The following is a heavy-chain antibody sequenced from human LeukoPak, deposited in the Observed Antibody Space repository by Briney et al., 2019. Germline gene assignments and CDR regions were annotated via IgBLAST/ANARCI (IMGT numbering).Heavy chain of an antibody. CDR3: AKDDRIAVAGKDWYFDL. CDR1: GFTFSYYW. CDR2: INQDGSEK. D-gene: IGHD6-19*01. V-gene: IGHV3-7*01. J-gene: IGHJ2*01. Sequence: GGSLRLSCAASGFTFSYYWMSWVRQAPGKGLEWVANINQDGSEKYYVDSVKGRFTISRDNAKNSLYLQMNSLRAEDTAVYYCAKDDRIAVAGKDWYFDLWGRGTLVTVSS.